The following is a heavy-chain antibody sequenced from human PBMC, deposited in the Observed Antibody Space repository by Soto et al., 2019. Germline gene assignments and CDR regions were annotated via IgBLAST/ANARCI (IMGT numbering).Heavy chain of an antibody. CDR3: ARESEDLTSNFDY. CDR2: ISSTTNDL. CDR1: GFTFTRYS. J-gene: IGHJ4*02. Sequence: EVQLVESGGGLVKPGGSLRLSCAGCGFTFTRYSMNWVRQAPGQGLEWVSCISSTTNDLYYGDSMKGRFTNSRDNAKNPLYLEMTSLRAEDTAAYYCARESEDLTSNFDYWGQGTLFTVAS. V-gene: IGHV3-21*06.